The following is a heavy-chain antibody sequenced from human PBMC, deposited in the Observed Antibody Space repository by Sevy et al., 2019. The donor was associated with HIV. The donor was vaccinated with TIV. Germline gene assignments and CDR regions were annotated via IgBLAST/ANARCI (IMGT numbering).Heavy chain of an antibody. CDR3: SRGQRVAGPVDY. J-gene: IGHJ4*02. CDR2: ISYDGTNK. CDR1: GFIFNDFA. Sequence: GGSLRLSCAASGFIFNDFAMHWVRQAPGKGLEWVAAISYDGTNKYYTDSVKGRFTISREYSRDMLFLQMNNLRPAATAVYYCSRGQRVAGPVDYWGQGILVTVSS. D-gene: IGHD6-19*01. V-gene: IGHV3-30-3*01.